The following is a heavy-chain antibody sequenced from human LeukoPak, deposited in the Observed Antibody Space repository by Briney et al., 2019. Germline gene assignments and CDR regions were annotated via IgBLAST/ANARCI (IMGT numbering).Heavy chain of an antibody. CDR2: IIPIFGTA. CDR3: ARGDMFGELLLVDN. J-gene: IGHJ4*02. Sequence: ASVKVSCKASGGTFSSYAISWVRQAPGQGLEWMGGIIPIFGTANYAQKFQGRVTITADESTSTAYMELSSLRSEDTAVYYCARGDMFGELLLVDNWGQGTLVTVSS. D-gene: IGHD3-10*02. CDR1: GGTFSSYA. V-gene: IGHV1-69*13.